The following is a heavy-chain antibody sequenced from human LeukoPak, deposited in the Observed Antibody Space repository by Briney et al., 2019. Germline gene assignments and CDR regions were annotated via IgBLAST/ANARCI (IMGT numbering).Heavy chain of an antibody. D-gene: IGHD1-14*01. J-gene: IGHJ4*02. Sequence: GGSLRLSCAASGFTFSTYEMNWVRQAPGKGLEWVSYISSSGSVIHHADSVKGRFTISRDNSKNTLYLQMSSLRAEDTAVYYYVKEAGGFDYWGQGTLVTVSP. CDR1: GFTFSTYE. CDR2: ISSSGSVI. CDR3: VKEAGGFDY. V-gene: IGHV3-48*03.